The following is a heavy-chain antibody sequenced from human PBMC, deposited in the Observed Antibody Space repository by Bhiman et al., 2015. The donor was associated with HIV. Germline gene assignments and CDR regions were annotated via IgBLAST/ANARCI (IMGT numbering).Heavy chain of an antibody. J-gene: IGHJ4*02. V-gene: IGHV3-21*01. CDR3: ARDPTTVTTAEYEYYFDY. CDR1: GFNFRAYS. Sequence: EVQLVESGGGLVQPGGSLRLSCTASGFNFRAYSMNWVRQAPGKGLEWVSSISPSGSYIYYADSLKGRFTISRDNAKNSLYLQVNSLRAEDTGIYYCARDPTTVTTAEYEYYFDYWGQGTLVTVSS. CDR2: ISPSGSYI. D-gene: IGHD4-17*01.